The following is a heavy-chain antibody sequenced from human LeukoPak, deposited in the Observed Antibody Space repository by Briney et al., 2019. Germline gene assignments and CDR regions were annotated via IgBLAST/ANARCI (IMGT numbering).Heavy chain of an antibody. V-gene: IGHV3-66*01. D-gene: IGHD6-19*01. CDR3: ARDPRIAVAGTVGN. CDR2: IYAGGSA. J-gene: IGHJ4*02. CDR1: GFTFSTYW. Sequence: GGSLRLSCAASGFTFSTYWMSWVRQAPGKGLEWVSVIYAGGSAYYADSVKGRFTISRDNSKNTLSLQMNSLRAEDTAIYYCARDPRIAVAGTVGNWGQGTLVTVSS.